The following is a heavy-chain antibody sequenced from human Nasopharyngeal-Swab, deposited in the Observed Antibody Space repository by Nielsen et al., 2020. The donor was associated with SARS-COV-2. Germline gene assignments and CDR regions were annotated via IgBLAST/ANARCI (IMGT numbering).Heavy chain of an antibody. CDR2: IYYSGST. D-gene: IGHD6-19*01. Sequence: SETLSLTCTVSGGSISSYYWSWIRQPPGKGLEWIGYIYYSGSTNYNPSLKSRVTISVDTSKNQFSLKLSSVTAADTAVYYCARDPGSGWYGGHLDYWGQGTLVTVSS. CDR3: ARDPGSGWYGGHLDY. J-gene: IGHJ4*02. CDR1: GGSISSYY. V-gene: IGHV4-59*01.